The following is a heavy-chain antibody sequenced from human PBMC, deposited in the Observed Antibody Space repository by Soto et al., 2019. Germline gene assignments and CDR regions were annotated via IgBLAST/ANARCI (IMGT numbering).Heavy chain of an antibody. J-gene: IGHJ5*02. V-gene: IGHV3-64D*08. D-gene: IGHD2-2*01. Sequence: GGSLRLSCSASGVTFSSYAMHWVRQAPGKGLEYVSAISSNGGSTYYADSVKGRFTISRDNSKNTLYLQMSSLRAEDTAVYYCVKDRDSTRKRHNWFDPWGQGTLVTVSS. CDR1: GVTFSSYA. CDR2: ISSNGGST. CDR3: VKDRDSTRKRHNWFDP.